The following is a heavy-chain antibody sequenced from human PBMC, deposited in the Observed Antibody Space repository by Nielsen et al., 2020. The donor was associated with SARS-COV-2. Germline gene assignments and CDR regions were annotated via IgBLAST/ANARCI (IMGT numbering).Heavy chain of an antibody. CDR3: AKDPGQLVISFLDYYYGMDV. D-gene: IGHD6-13*01. V-gene: IGHV3-23*01. J-gene: IGHJ6*02. Sequence: GESLKISCAASGFTFSSYAMSWVRQAPGKGLEWVSVISGSGGSTYYADSVKGRFTISRDNSKNTLYLQMNSLRAEDTAVYYCAKDPGQLVISFLDYYYGMDVWGQGTTVTVSS. CDR1: GFTFSSYA. CDR2: ISGSGGST.